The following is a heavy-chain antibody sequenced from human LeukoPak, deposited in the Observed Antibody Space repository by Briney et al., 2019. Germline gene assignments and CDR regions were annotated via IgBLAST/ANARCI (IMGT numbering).Heavy chain of an antibody. V-gene: IGHV4-38-2*02. D-gene: IGHD1-26*01. Sequence: SETLSLTCTVSGYSITSAYYWGWIRQPPGKGLEWIGEINYGGSTKYNSSLKSRVIISVDTSKNQFSLKLTSVTAADTAIYYCVRTYEIVGATAFYHYFYYMDVWGKGTTVTISS. CDR1: GYSITSAYY. CDR3: VRTYEIVGATAFYHYFYYMDV. J-gene: IGHJ6*03. CDR2: INYGGST.